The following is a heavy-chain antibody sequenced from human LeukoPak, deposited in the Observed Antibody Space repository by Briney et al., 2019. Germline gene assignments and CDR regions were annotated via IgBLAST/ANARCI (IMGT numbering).Heavy chain of an antibody. CDR1: GGSFSGYY. V-gene: IGHV4-34*01. D-gene: IGHD3-3*01. J-gene: IGHJ3*02. CDR2: INHSGST. CDR3: ASSEDYDFWSGQDHDAFDI. Sequence: SETLSLTCAVYGGSFSGYYWSWIRQPPGKGLEWIGVINHSGSTNYNPSLKSRVTISVDTSKNQFSLKLSSVTAADTAVYYCASSEDYDFWSGQDHDAFDIWGQGTMVTVSS.